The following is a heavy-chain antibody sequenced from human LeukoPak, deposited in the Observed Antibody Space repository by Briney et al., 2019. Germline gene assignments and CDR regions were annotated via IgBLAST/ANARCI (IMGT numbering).Heavy chain of an antibody. CDR1: GFTFSSYA. CDR2: ISGSGGST. J-gene: IGHJ4*02. Sequence: GGSLRLSCAASGFTFSSYAMSWVRQAPGKGLEWVSAISGSGGSTNYVDSVKGRFTISRDNSKNTLYLQMNSLSADDTAVYYCAKVAHYYGSGSYYEYYFDSWGQGALVTVSS. D-gene: IGHD3-10*01. CDR3: AKVAHYYGSGSYYEYYFDS. V-gene: IGHV3-23*01.